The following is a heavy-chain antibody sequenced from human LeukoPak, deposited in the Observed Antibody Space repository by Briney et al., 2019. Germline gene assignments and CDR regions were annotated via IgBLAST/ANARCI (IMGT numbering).Heavy chain of an antibody. CDR2: INHSGST. D-gene: IGHD3-3*01. V-gene: IGHV4-34*01. CDR3: ARGGITIFGN. CDR1: GGSFSGYY. Sequence: PSETLSLTCAVYGGSFSGYYWSWIRQPPGKGLEWIGEINHSGSTNYNPSLKSRVTISVDTSKNQFSLKLSSVTAADTAVYYCARGGITIFGNWGQGTLVTVSS. J-gene: IGHJ4*02.